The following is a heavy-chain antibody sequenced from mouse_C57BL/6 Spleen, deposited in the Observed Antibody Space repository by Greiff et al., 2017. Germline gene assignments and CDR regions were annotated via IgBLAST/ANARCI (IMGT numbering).Heavy chain of an antibody. D-gene: IGHD4-1*01. CDR3: ARKTGTGGNYFDY. CDR2: INPGSGGT. J-gene: IGHJ2*01. Sequence: VMLVESGAELVRPGTSVKVSCKASGYAFTNYLIEWVKQRPGQGLEWIGVINPGSGGTNYNEKFKGKATLTADKSSSTAYMQLSSLTSEDSAVYFCARKTGTGGNYFDYWGQGTTLTVSS. CDR1: GYAFTNYL. V-gene: IGHV1-54*01.